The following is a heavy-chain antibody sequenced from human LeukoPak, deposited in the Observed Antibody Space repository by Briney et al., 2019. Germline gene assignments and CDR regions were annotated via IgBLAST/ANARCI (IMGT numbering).Heavy chain of an antibody. V-gene: IGHV3-7*03. CDR3: ARGHRAKPGYYLLDY. J-gene: IGHJ4*02. Sequence: PGGSLRLSCAASGFTFISYWMSWVRQAPGKGLEWVANIKQDGSEKYYVDSVKGRFTISRDNAKNSLYLQMNSLRAEDTAVYYCARGHRAKPGYYLLDYWGQGTLVTVSS. CDR2: IKQDGSEK. CDR1: GFTFISYW. D-gene: IGHD3-9*01.